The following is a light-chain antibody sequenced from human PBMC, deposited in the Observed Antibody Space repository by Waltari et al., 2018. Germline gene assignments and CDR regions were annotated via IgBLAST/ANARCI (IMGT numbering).Light chain of an antibody. CDR3: QQRKDWPLTT. Sequence: CRARQTINHHLAWYQHNPCQAPRLLIHDASRRAVGIPARFSGSGSGTDFSLTISSLEPEDFAVYYCQQRKDWPLTTFGQGTRLAIK. CDR2: DAS. J-gene: IGKJ5*01. CDR1: QTINHH. V-gene: IGKV3-11*01.